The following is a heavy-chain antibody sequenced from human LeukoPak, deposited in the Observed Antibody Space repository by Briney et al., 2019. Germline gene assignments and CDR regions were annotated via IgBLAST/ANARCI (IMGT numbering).Heavy chain of an antibody. CDR3: ARRLTQYDCFDP. Sequence: SQTLSLTCAISGDSVSSKSAAWNWIRQSPSRGLEWLGRTYYRSKWYNDYAVSVRGRITVNPDTSKNQFSLHLNSVTPEDTAVYYCARRLTQYDCFDPWGQGILVTVSS. J-gene: IGHJ5*02. CDR2: TYYRSKWYN. CDR1: GDSVSSKSAA. D-gene: IGHD2-2*01. V-gene: IGHV6-1*01.